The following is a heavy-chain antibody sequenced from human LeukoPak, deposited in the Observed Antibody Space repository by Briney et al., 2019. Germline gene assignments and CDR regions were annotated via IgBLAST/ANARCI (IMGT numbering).Heavy chain of an antibody. J-gene: IGHJ5*02. Sequence: ASVKVSCKASGYTFTGYYMHWVRQAPGQGLEWMGRINPNSGGTNYAQKFQGRVTMTRDTSISTAYMELSRLRSEDTAVYYCARDSAFWSGYYEYNWFDPWGQGTLVTVSS. D-gene: IGHD3-3*01. CDR1: GYTFTGYY. V-gene: IGHV1-2*06. CDR2: INPNSGGT. CDR3: ARDSAFWSGYYEYNWFDP.